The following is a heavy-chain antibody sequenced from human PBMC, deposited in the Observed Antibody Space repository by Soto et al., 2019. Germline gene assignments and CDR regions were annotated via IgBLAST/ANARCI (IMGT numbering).Heavy chain of an antibody. CDR2: IIPLFGTT. CDR3: AAELGFGKLSVV. D-gene: IGHD3-10*01. J-gene: IGHJ6*02. Sequence: QVQVVPSGVEVRRPGSSVKVSSKASGDTFKNCVISWVRQAPGQGLEWMGGIIPLFGTTDFAQRFQGRLTITTDESTTTAYMELSRLRSEDTATYYCAAELGFGKLSVVWGQGTTVIVSS. V-gene: IGHV1-69*01. CDR1: GDTFKNCV.